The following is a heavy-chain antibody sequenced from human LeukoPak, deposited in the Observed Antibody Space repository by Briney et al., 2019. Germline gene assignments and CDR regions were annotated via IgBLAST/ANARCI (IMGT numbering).Heavy chain of an antibody. V-gene: IGHV3-48*01. Sequence: PGGCLRLSCAASVFTFSNDKMFWARQAPWKGLEWVSYITSSSNTVHYADSVKGRFTLSRDNAKSSLYLQMNSLRAEDTAIYYCARLLSGWYLADYWGQGTLVTVSS. CDR2: ITSSSNTV. D-gene: IGHD6-19*01. CDR1: VFTFSNDK. J-gene: IGHJ4*02. CDR3: ARLLSGWYLADY.